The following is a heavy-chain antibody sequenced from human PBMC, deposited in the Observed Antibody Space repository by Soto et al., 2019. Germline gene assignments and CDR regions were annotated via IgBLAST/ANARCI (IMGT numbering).Heavy chain of an antibody. D-gene: IGHD3-16*02. V-gene: IGHV4-59*08. CDR3: ARQLIMSTFGGVIVPYAFDI. CDR2: IYYSGST. J-gene: IGHJ3*02. Sequence: TLSLTCTVSGGSISSYYWSWIRQPPGKGLEWIGYIYYSGSTNYNPSLKSRVTISVDTSKNQVSLKLSSVTAANTSVYYCARQLIMSTFGGVIVPYAFDIWGKGTMFT. CDR1: GGSISSYY.